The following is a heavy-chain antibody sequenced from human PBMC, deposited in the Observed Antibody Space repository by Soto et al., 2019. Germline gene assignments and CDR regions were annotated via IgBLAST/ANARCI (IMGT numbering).Heavy chain of an antibody. Sequence: LRLSCAASGFTFSSYGMHRVRQAPGKGLEWVAVIWYDGSNKYYADSVKGRFTISRDNSKNTLYLQMNSLRAEDTAVYYCARDTLVVGTFDIWGQGTMVTVSS. D-gene: IGHD2-15*01. CDR1: GFTFSSYG. V-gene: IGHV3-33*01. J-gene: IGHJ3*02. CDR2: IWYDGSNK. CDR3: ARDTLVVGTFDI.